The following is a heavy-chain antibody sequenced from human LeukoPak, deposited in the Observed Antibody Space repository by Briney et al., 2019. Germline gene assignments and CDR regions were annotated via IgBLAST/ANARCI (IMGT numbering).Heavy chain of an antibody. J-gene: IGHJ4*02. V-gene: IGHV3-21*01. Sequence: GGSLRLSCTGSRFSFSSYTFTWVRQAPGKGLEWVSSISDSGSFIYYADSVTGRFTVSSDNARKSLYLQMDSLRAEDTAVYYCARLGCGGGNCPKAGRAVGGYWGQGTLVTVSS. CDR3: ARLGCGGGNCPKAGRAVGGY. CDR1: RFSFSSYT. D-gene: IGHD2-21*01. CDR2: ISDSGSFI.